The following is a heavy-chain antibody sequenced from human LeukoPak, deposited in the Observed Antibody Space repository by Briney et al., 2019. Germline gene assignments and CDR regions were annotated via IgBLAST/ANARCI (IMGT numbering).Heavy chain of an antibody. J-gene: IGHJ4*02. D-gene: IGHD6-6*01. Sequence: GGSLRLSCTASGFSFSGHWMHWARQLPGEGLVWVSRISPTGSTTSYADSVKGRFTVSRDNAKNTLYLQVNNLRAEDTAVYYCARGPNSNWSGLDFWGQGTLLTASS. CDR1: GFSFSGHW. V-gene: IGHV3-74*01. CDR2: ISPTGSTT. CDR3: ARGPNSNWSGLDF.